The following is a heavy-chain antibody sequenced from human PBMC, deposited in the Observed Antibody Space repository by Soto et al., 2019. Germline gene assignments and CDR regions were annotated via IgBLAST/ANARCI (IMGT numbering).Heavy chain of an antibody. J-gene: IGHJ4*02. Sequence: GASVKVSCKTTGYTFSSFGVSWVRQAPGHGLEWVGWISSYNDDKKYAQKFQGRVTITKDTSTNTAYMELRSLTSDDTGVYYCARDLISETWHTNYLDFWGQGTPVTVSS. CDR1: GYTFSSFG. CDR2: ISSYNDDK. D-gene: IGHD6-19*01. CDR3: ARDLISETWHTNYLDF. V-gene: IGHV1-18*01.